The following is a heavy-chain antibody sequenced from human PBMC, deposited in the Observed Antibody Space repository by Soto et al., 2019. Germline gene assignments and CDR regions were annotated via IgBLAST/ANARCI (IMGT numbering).Heavy chain of an antibody. Sequence: TGGALRLSCSAPGFTFSSCAMRLVRQAPGKGLEWVSAISGSGGSTYYADSVKGRFTISRDNSKNTLYLQMNSLRAEDTAVYYCAKEIAVAGPSYFDFWGQGTLVTVSS. CDR2: ISGSGGST. CDR1: GFTFSSCA. J-gene: IGHJ4*02. D-gene: IGHD6-19*01. CDR3: AKEIAVAGPSYFDF. V-gene: IGHV3-23*01.